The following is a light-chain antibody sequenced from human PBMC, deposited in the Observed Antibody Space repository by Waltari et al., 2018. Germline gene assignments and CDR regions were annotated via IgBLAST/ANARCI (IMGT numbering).Light chain of an antibody. CDR3: CSYAGLGIYV. Sequence: QSGLTQPASVSGSPGQSITISCTGTSSDVGNYNLVSWYQQYPGKAPKLRVYEVTKRTSGVSDRFPGSKSGNTASLTIYGLQSEDEADYYCCSYAGLGIYVFGTGTKVTVL. CDR2: EVT. J-gene: IGLJ1*01. V-gene: IGLV2-23*02. CDR1: SSDVGNYNL.